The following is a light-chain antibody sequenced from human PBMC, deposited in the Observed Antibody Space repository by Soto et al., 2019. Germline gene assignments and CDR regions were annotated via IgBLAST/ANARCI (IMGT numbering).Light chain of an antibody. CDR1: SSDIGAYDY. CDR3: TSYTSSFTWM. V-gene: IGLV2-14*01. Sequence: QSALTQPASVSGSPGQSITISCTGTSSDIGAYDYVSWYQQHPGQAPKLILYEVTNRPSGVSNRFSGSKSGNTASLTISGLQAEDKADYYCTSYTSSFTWMFGGGTKVTVL. J-gene: IGLJ3*02. CDR2: EVT.